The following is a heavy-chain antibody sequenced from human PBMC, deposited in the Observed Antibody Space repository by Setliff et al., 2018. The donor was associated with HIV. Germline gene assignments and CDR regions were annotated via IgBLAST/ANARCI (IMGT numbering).Heavy chain of an antibody. CDR1: GYSFTSYW. V-gene: IGHV5-51*01. CDR2: IYPGDSDT. CDR3: ARFWNSGSYRDAFDI. D-gene: IGHD1-26*01. J-gene: IGHJ3*02. Sequence: PGESLKISCKGSGYSFTSYWIGWVRQMSGKGLEWMAIIYPGDSDTRYSPSFQGQVIISADKSISTAYLQWSSLKASDSAMYYCARFWNSGSYRDAFDIWGQGTMVTVSS.